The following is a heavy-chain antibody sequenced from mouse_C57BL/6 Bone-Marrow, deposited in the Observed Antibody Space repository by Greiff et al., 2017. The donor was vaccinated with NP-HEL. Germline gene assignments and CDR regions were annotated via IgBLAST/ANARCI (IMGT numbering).Heavy chain of an antibody. CDR3: ARGAFAY. Sequence: QVQLKQSGAELVRPGASVKMSCKASGYTFTSYYMHWVKQTPRQGLEWIGAIYPGNGDTSYNQKFKGKATLTVDKSSSTAYMQLSSLTSEDSAVYFCARGAFAYWGQGTLVTVSA. V-gene: IGHV1-12*01. CDR2: IYPGNGDT. J-gene: IGHJ3*01. CDR1: GYTFTSYY.